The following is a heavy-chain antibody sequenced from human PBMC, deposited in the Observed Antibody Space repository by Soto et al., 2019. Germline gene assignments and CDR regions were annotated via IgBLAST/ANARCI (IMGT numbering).Heavy chain of an antibody. J-gene: IGHJ5*02. Sequence: QLQLQESGPGLVKPSETLSLTCTVSGGSISSSSYYWGWIRQPPGKGLEWIGSIYYSGSTYYNPSLKSRVTISVDTSKNQFSLKLSSVTAADTAVYYCARHTIVNNWFDPWGQGTLVTVSS. V-gene: IGHV4-39*01. CDR1: GGSISSSSYY. CDR2: IYYSGST. D-gene: IGHD1-1*01. CDR3: ARHTIVNNWFDP.